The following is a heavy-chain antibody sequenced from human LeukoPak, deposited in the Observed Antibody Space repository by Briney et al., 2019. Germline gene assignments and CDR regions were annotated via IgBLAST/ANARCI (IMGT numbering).Heavy chain of an antibody. Sequence: GGSLRLSCVASGFTFINYAMNWFRQAPRKGLQWVSAISGRGGDTYYADSVKGRFTISRDNSKNTLYLQMNSLRAEDTAVYYCAKGRGDVGATSAFDFWGQGTSVTVSS. CDR2: ISGRGGDT. CDR3: AKGRGDVGATSAFDF. V-gene: IGHV3-23*01. J-gene: IGHJ3*01. D-gene: IGHD1-26*01. CDR1: GFTFINYA.